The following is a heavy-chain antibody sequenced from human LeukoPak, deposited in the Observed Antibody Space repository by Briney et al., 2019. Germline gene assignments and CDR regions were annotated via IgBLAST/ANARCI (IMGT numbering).Heavy chain of an antibody. CDR3: TRDDAY. CDR1: GFSFSTYA. CDR2: IKQDGSEK. V-gene: IGHV3-7*03. J-gene: IGHJ4*02. Sequence: GGSLRLSCAASGFSFSTYAMTWVRQAPGKGLEWVANIKQDGSEKYYVDSVKGRFTISRDNAKNSLYLQMNTLKTEDTAVYYCTRDDAYWGQGTLVTVSS.